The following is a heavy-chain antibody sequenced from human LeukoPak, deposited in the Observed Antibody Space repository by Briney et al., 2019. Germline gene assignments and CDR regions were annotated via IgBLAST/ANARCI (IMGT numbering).Heavy chain of an antibody. J-gene: IGHJ5*02. Sequence: PSEALLLTCTVSGVSMRAFHWSWIRQPAGKELEWIERIYSTGNTNYNASLKSRDHLSLDPHHNHLYLRLASGTAADTAVYYCARAPAVSGTTWFDPWGQGALVTVSS. CDR2: IYSTGNT. V-gene: IGHV4-4*07. D-gene: IGHD1-1*01. CDR1: GVSMRAFH. CDR3: ARAPAVSGTTWFDP.